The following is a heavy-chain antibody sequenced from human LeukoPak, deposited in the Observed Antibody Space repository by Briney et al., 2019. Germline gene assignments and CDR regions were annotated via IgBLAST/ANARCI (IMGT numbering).Heavy chain of an antibody. J-gene: IGHJ5*02. CDR3: SRDLLMYYSGSGEST. D-gene: IGHD3-10*01. Sequence: GASVKVSCKASGYTFTGYYMHWVRQAPGQGLEWMGWINPHSGATNYAQKFQGRVTMTRDTSISTAFMELSSLRSDDTAMYYCSRDLLMYYSGSGESTWGQGTQVTVSS. CDR2: INPHSGAT. CDR1: GYTFTGYY. V-gene: IGHV1-2*02.